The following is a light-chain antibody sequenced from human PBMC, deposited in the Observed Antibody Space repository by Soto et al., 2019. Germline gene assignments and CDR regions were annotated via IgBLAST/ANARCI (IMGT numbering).Light chain of an antibody. J-gene: IGLJ2*01. CDR1: SSNIGGRF. CDR3: AAWDDSLSGPV. Sequence: QAVVTQPPSASATPGQRVTISCSGSSSNIGGRFVYWYQHLPGTAPKLLIYSNNQRPSGVPDRFSGSKSGTSAFLAISGLRSGDEADYYCAAWDDSLSGPVFGGGTKLTV. CDR2: SNN. V-gene: IGLV1-47*02.